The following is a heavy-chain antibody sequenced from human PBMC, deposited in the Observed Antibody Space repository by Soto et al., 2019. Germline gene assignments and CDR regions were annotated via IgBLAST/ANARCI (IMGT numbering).Heavy chain of an antibody. V-gene: IGHV3-23*01. D-gene: IGHD1-26*01. CDR1: GFTFSTYA. CDR3: ARRCSGSYLYY. CDR2: ISGSGDSK. J-gene: IGHJ4*02. Sequence: EVQLLESGGGLVQPGGSLRLSCAASGFTFSTYAMRWVRQAPVKGLEWVSGISGSGDSKYYADSVKGRFTISRDNTKNTQYLQNNILGDEDTAVYYCARRCSGSYLYYWGQGNLVTVSS.